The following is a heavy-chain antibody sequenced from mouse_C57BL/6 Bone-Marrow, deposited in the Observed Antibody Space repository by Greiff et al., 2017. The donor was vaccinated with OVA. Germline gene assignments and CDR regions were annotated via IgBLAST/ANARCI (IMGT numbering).Heavy chain of an antibody. CDR1: GYTFTSYG. V-gene: IGHV1-81*01. D-gene: IGHD2-1*01. Sequence: VKLQESGAELARPGASVKLSCKASGYTFTSYGISWVKQRTGQGLEWIGEIYPRSGNTYYNEKFKGKATLTADKSSSTAYMELRSLTSEDSAVYFCANYGNYGEVDYWGQGTTLTVSS. J-gene: IGHJ2*01. CDR3: ANYGNYGEVDY. CDR2: IYPRSGNT.